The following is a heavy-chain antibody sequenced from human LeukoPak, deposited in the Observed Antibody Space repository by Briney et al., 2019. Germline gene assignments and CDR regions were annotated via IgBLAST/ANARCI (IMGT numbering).Heavy chain of an antibody. CDR3: ARPRDGYNLALDY. J-gene: IGHJ4*02. CDR2: IHYSGST. Sequence: PSETLSLTCAVSGGSISSYYWSWIRQPPGRGLEWIGSIHYSGSTSYNSSLKSRVTISIDTSKNQFSLKLSSVTPADTAVYYCARPRDGYNLALDYWGQGTLVTVSS. V-gene: IGHV4-59*01. CDR1: GGSISSYY. D-gene: IGHD5-24*01.